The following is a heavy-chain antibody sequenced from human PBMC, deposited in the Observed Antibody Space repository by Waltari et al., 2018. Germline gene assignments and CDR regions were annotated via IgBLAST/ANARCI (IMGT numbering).Heavy chain of an antibody. CDR3: AAGKVQEAAAGQGGGT. CDR2: IIPIFGTA. D-gene: IGHD6-13*01. J-gene: IGHJ5*02. V-gene: IGHV1-69*15. CDR1: GGTFSSYA. Sequence: QVQLVQSGAEVKKPGSSVKVSCKASGGTFSSYALSWVRQAPGQGLEWMGRIIPIFGTANYAQKFQGRVTITADESTSTAYMELSSLRSEDTAVYYCAAGKVQEAAAGQGGGTWGQGTLVTVSS.